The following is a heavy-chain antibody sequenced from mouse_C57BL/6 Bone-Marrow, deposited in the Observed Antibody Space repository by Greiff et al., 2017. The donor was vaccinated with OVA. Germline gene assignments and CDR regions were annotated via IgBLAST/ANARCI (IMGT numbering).Heavy chain of an antibody. CDR1: GFTFSDYG. J-gene: IGHJ1*03. V-gene: IGHV5-17*01. CDR2: ISSGSSTI. Sequence: EVTLVESGGGLVKPGGSLKLSCAASGFTFSDYGMHWVRQAPEKGLEWVAYISSGSSTIYYADTVKGRFTISRDNAKNTLFLQMTSLRSEDTAMYYCARQLLLRYKGYFDVWGTGTTVTVSS. CDR3: ARQLLLRYKGYFDV. D-gene: IGHD1-1*01.